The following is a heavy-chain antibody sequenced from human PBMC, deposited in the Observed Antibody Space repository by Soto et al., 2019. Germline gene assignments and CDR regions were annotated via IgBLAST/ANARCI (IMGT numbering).Heavy chain of an antibody. D-gene: IGHD3-10*01. CDR2: IIPIFGTA. CDR3: ARVAGSGSSYYI. J-gene: IGHJ3*02. CDR1: GVTFSSYA. V-gene: IGHV1-69*13. Sequence: SSVKASCKASGVTFSSYAISWVRQAPGKELEWMGGIIPIFGTANYAQKFKGSVTITAEEYTSTAYMELRRLRSEDTDVYYCARVAGSGSSYYIWGQGTMVTVSS.